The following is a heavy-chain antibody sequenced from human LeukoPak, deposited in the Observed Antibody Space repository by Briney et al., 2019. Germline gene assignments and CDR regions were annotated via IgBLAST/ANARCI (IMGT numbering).Heavy chain of an antibody. J-gene: IGHJ4*02. V-gene: IGHV1-24*01. CDR3: ATVVGARYYFDY. D-gene: IGHD1-26*01. CDR1: GYTLTELS. CDR2: FDPEEGET. Sequence: ASVKVSCKVSGYTLTELSMHWVRQAPGKGLEWMGGFDPEEGETIYAQKFQGRVTMTEDTSTDTAYMELSSLRSEDTAVYYCATVVGARYYFDYWGQGTLVTVSS.